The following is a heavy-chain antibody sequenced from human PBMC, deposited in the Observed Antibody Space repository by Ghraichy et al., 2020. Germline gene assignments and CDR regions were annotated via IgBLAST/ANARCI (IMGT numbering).Heavy chain of an antibody. CDR2: INHSGST. Sequence: SETLSLTCAVYGGSFSGYYWSWIRQPPGKGLEWIGEINHSGSTNYNPSLKSRVTISVDTSKNQFSLKLSSVTAADTAVYYCARGSGYCSSTSCYWSGVVRYFDYWGQGTLVTVSS. J-gene: IGHJ4*02. CDR3: ARGSGYCSSTSCYWSGVVRYFDY. V-gene: IGHV4-34*01. CDR1: GGSFSGYY. D-gene: IGHD2-2*01.